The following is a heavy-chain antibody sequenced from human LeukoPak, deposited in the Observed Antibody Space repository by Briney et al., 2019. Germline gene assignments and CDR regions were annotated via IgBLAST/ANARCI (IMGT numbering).Heavy chain of an antibody. D-gene: IGHD3-22*01. V-gene: IGHV3-43*01. J-gene: IGHJ3*02. CDR1: GFTFDDYI. CDR3: AKARGLIGGAFDI. CDR2: VSWDGDTT. Sequence: GGSLRLSCAASGFTFDDYIMHWVRQAPGKGLECVSLVSWDGDTTYYADSVKGRFTISRDNSKTSLYLQMNSLRTEDTALYYCAKARGLIGGAFDIWGQGTMVTVSS.